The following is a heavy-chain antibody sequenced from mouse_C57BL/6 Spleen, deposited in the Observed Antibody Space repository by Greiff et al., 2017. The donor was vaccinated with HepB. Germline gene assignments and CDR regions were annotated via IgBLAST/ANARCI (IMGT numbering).Heavy chain of an antibody. D-gene: IGHD2-4*01. CDR1: GFTFSSYG. V-gene: IGHV5-6*01. CDR3: ARQGDYDGGGFDY. J-gene: IGHJ2*01. CDR2: ISSGGSYT. Sequence: EVQLVESGGDLVKPGGSLKLSCAASGFTFSSYGMSWVRQTPDKRLEWVATISSGGSYTYYPDSVKGRFTISRDNAKNTLYLQMSSLKSEDTAMYDCARQGDYDGGGFDYWGQGTTLTVSS.